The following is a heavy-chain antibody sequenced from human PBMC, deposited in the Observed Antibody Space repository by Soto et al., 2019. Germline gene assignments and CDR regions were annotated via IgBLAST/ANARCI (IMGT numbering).Heavy chain of an antibody. D-gene: IGHD1-1*01. CDR2: IKSKTDGGTT. J-gene: IGHJ4*02. CDR3: AKDRPRRTSGYFFDY. CDR1: GFTFSNAW. V-gene: IGHV3-15*01. Sequence: PGGSLRLSCAASGFTFSNAWMSWVRQAPGKGLEWVGRIKSKTDGGTTDYAAPVKGRFTISRDDSKNTLYLQMNSLKTEDTAVYYCAKDRPRRTSGYFFDYWGQGTPVTVSS.